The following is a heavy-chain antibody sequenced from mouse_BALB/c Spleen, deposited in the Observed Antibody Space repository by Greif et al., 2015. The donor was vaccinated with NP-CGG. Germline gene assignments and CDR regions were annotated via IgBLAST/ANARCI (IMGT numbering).Heavy chain of an antibody. J-gene: IGHJ2*01. CDR2: INSNGGST. Sequence: EVQVVESGGGLVQPGGSLKLSCAASGFTFSSYGMSWVRQTPDKRLELVATINSNGGSTYYPDSVKGPFTISRDNAKNTLYLQMSSLKSEDTAMYYCARDGGNYFDYWGQGTTLTVSS. CDR1: GFTFSSYG. V-gene: IGHV5-6-3*01. CDR3: ARDGGNYFDY.